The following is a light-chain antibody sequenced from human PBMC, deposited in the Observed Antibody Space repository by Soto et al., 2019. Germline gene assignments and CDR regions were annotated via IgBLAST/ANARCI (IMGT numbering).Light chain of an antibody. CDR1: SSDVGGYNY. J-gene: IGLJ2*01. V-gene: IGLV2-14*01. CDR2: DVS. Sequence: QSALTQPASVSGSPGQSITISCTGTSSDVGGYNYVSWYQQHPGKATKLMIYDVSNRPSGVSNSFSGSKSGNTASLTISGLQAEDEADYYCSSYTSRSAVVFGGGTKLTVL. CDR3: SSYTSRSAVV.